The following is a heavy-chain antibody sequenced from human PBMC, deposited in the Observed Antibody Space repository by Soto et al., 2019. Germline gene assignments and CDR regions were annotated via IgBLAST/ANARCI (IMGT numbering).Heavy chain of an antibody. D-gene: IGHD2-8*02. J-gene: IGHJ3*02. CDR3: AKATATGGGAFDI. V-gene: IGHV3-23*01. CDR1: GFICSSYD. CDR2: ILVDGRT. Sequence: GGSLRLSCAASGFICSSYDMGWVRQAPGKGLEWVSTILVDGRTFYVDSVKGRFTISRDSSQNTVYLQMNSLTAGDTALYYCAKATATGGGAFDICGQGTMVTVSS.